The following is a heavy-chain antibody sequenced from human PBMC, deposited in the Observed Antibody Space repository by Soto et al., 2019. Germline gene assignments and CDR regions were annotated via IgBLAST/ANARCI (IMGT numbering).Heavy chain of an antibody. D-gene: IGHD2-8*02. J-gene: IGHJ3*02. CDR3: AKATATGGGAFDI. V-gene: IGHV3-23*01. CDR1: GFICSSYD. CDR2: ILVDGRT. Sequence: GGSLRLSCAASGFICSSYDMGWVRQAPGKGLEWVSTILVDGRTFYVDSVKGRFTISRDSSQNTVYLQMNSLTAGDTALYYCAKATATGGGAFDICGQGTMVTVSS.